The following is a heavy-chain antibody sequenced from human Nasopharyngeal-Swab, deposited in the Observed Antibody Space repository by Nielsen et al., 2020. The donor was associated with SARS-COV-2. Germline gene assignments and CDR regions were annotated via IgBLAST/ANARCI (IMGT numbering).Heavy chain of an antibody. J-gene: IGHJ3*02. D-gene: IGHD2-15*01. CDR1: GFTFSNYG. Sequence: GGSLRLSCTASGFTFSNYGMHWVRQAPGKGLEWVAVIWYDGSNKYYADSVKGRFTISRDNSKNTLYLQMNSLRAEDTAVYFCARDADMLDAFDIWGQGTMVTVSS. CDR3: ARDADMLDAFDI. V-gene: IGHV3-33*01. CDR2: IWYDGSNK.